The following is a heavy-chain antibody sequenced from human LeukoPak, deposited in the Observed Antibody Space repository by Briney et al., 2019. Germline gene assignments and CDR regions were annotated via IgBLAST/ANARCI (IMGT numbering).Heavy chain of an antibody. CDR1: GYTFTGYY. D-gene: IGHD3-10*01. V-gene: IGHV1-2*02. CDR2: INPNSGGA. Sequence: ASVKVSCKASGYTFTGYYIHWVRQAPGQGLEWMGWINPNSGGANYAQKFQGRVTTTRDTSISTAYMELSRLKSDDTAVYYCARNLWFGESSDAFNIWGQGTMVTVSS. J-gene: IGHJ3*02. CDR3: ARNLWFGESSDAFNI.